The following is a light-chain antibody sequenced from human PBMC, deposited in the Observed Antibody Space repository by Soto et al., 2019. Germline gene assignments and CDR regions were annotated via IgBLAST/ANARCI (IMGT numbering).Light chain of an antibody. CDR3: QQFYRSPT. V-gene: IGKV1-39*01. CDR1: PSISTY. Sequence: DIQMTQSPSSLSASVGDRVTITCRASPSISTYLNWYHQKPGKAPKLLIYAASSLQSGVPSRFSGSGSGTDFALTISSLQVEDVATYYCQQFYRSPTFGQGTKVEIK. CDR2: AAS. J-gene: IGKJ1*01.